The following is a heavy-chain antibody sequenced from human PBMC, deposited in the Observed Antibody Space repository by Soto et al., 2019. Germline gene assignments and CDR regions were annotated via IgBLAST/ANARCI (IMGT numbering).Heavy chain of an antibody. CDR1: GYSFTSYW. CDR2: IHPRDSET. J-gene: IGHJ2*01. Sequence: EVQLLQSGAEVKKPGESLKISCKGSGYSFTSYWVGWVRQMPGKGLEWMGIIHPRDSETRYSPSCQGQVTISADKSNNTINLQWSSLKASDTAMYYCARLRNYDYFWEGWSFDLWGRGALVTVSS. V-gene: IGHV5-51*03. CDR3: ARLRNYDYFWEGWSFDL. D-gene: IGHD3-16*01.